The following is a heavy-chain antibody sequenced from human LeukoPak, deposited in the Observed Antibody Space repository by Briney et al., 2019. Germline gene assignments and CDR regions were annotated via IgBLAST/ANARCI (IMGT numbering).Heavy chain of an antibody. CDR3: AKDKLGMEYYFDY. J-gene: IGHJ4*02. CDR2: ISYDGSNK. Sequence: GRSLRLSCAASGFTFSSYGMHWVRQAPGKELEWVAVISYDGSNKYYADSVKGRFTIPRDNSKNTLYLQMNSLRAEDTAVYYCAKDKLGMEYYFDYWGQGTLVTVSS. CDR1: GFTFSSYG. V-gene: IGHV3-30*18. D-gene: IGHD7-27*01.